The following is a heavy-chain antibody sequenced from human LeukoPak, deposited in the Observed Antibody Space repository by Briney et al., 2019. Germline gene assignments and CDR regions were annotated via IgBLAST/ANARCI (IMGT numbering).Heavy chain of an antibody. CDR2: IVVGSGNT. CDR3: ARKNPPYYYDSSGYPNWFDP. D-gene: IGHD3-22*01. Sequence: GASVKVSCKASGFTFTSSAMQWVRQARGQRLEWIGWIVVGSGNTNYAQKLQGRVTMTTDTSTSTAYMELRSLRSDDTAVYYCARKNPPYYYDSSGYPNWFDPWGQGTLVTVSS. J-gene: IGHJ5*02. V-gene: IGHV1-58*02. CDR1: GFTFTSSA.